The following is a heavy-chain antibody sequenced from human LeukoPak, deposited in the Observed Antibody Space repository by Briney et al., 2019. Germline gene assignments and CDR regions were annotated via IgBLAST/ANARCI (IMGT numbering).Heavy chain of an antibody. Sequence: GGSLRLSCAASGFYFGGFSMSWVRQAPGKGLEWVTHMNEYGGDIFYVDSVKDRFTISRDNAKNLLYLQMNSLRAEDTAVYFCARPRGCNSGRCNNFDYWGQGTLVTVSS. J-gene: IGHJ4*02. V-gene: IGHV3-7*01. CDR1: GFYFGGFS. CDR3: ARPRGCNSGRCNNFDY. CDR2: MNEYGGDI. D-gene: IGHD2-8*01.